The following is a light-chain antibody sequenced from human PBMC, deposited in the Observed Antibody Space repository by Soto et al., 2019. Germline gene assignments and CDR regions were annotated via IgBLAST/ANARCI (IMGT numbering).Light chain of an antibody. CDR2: GAS. J-gene: IGKJ1*01. CDR1: QSVSSSY. V-gene: IGKV3-20*01. CDR3: QQYHRYST. Sequence: EIVLTQSPGTLSLSPGERATLSCRASQSVSSSYLAWYQQKPGQAPRLLIYGASTRDVGIPDRFSGSGSGTDFTLTISRLEPDDFATYYCQQYHRYSTFGQGTKVDIK.